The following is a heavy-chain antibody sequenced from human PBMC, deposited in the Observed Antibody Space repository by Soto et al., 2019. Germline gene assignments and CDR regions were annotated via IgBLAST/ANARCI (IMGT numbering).Heavy chain of an antibody. CDR1: GLTFSNAW. Sequence: GSLTLSCAASGLTFSNAWMNWVRQAPGKGLEWVGRIKSKTDGGTTDYAAPVKGRFTISRDDSKNTLYLQMNSLKTEDTAVYYCTTESGYSYGYYYYYGMDVWGQGTTVTVSS. CDR2: IKSKTDGGTT. D-gene: IGHD5-18*01. V-gene: IGHV3-15*07. CDR3: TTESGYSYGYYYYYGMDV. J-gene: IGHJ6*02.